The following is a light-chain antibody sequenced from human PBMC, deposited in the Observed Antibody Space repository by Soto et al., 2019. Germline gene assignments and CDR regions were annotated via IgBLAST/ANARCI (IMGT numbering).Light chain of an antibody. CDR3: CSYAGSSAFYWV. CDR2: AGS. V-gene: IGLV2-23*01. Sequence: QSALTQPASVSGSPGQSITISCTGTSSDVGSYNLVSWYQQHPGKAPKLMIYAGSKRPSGVSNRFSGSKSGNTASLTTSGLQAKDEADYYCCSYAGSSAFYWVFGGGTKLTVL. CDR1: SSDVGSYNL. J-gene: IGLJ3*02.